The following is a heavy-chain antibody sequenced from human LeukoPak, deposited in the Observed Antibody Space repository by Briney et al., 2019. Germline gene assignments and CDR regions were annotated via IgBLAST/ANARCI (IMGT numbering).Heavy chain of an antibody. CDR1: GGSISSYY. J-gene: IGHJ4*02. D-gene: IGHD2/OR15-2a*01. CDR3: AGHHPRNTVDF. V-gene: IGHV4-59*08. Sequence: SETLSLTCTVSGGSISSYYWSRIRQPPGKGLEWIAYISDIGSIIYNPSLKSRVTISLDASKNQFSLKLSSVTAADTAVYYCAGHHPRNTVDFWGQGTLVTVSS. CDR2: ISDIGSI.